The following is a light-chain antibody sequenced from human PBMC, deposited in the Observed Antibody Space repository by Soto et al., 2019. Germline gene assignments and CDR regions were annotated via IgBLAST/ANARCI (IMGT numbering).Light chain of an antibody. CDR2: EES. CDR1: QAVPNN. J-gene: IGKJ4*01. Sequence: DIHLTQSPSFLSASVGDRVTITCRPSQAVPNNMAWYQQKPGQPPKLLIYEESTLPSGVPSRFSGRKSGTQFTLTIDSLQPEDFATYYCQQFKTYPLTFGGGTKVEIK. V-gene: IGKV1-9*01. CDR3: QQFKTYPLT.